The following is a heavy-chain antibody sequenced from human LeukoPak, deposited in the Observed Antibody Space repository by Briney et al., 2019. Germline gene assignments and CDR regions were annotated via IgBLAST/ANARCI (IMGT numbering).Heavy chain of an antibody. CDR3: ARGSVVVVPAATAYYYYMDV. V-gene: IGHV4-34*01. CDR2: INHSGST. D-gene: IGHD2-2*01. Sequence: PSETLSLTCAVYGGSFSGYYWNWIRQPPGKGLEWIGEINHSGSTNYNPSLKSRVTISVDTSKNQFSLKLSSVTAADTAVYYCARGSVVVVPAATAYYYYMDVWGKGTTVTVSS. J-gene: IGHJ6*03. CDR1: GGSFSGYY.